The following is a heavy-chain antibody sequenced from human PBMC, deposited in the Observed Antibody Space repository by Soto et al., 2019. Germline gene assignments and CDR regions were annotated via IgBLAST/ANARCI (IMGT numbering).Heavy chain of an antibody. J-gene: IGHJ6*02. Sequence: GASVKVSCKASGYTFTSYDINCVRQATGQGLEWMGWMNPNSGNTGYAQKFQGRVTMTRNTSISTAYMELSSLRSEDTAVYYCGRGGGRYFDCFLGIDVWGQGTTVTVSS. CDR1: GYTFTSYD. D-gene: IGHD3-9*01. CDR3: GRGGGRYFDCFLGIDV. CDR2: MNPNSGNT. V-gene: IGHV1-8*01.